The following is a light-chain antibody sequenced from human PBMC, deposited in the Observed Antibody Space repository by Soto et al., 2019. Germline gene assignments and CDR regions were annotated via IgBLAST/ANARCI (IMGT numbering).Light chain of an antibody. CDR2: DAS. CDR3: QQRSNWPPTLT. V-gene: IGKV3-11*01. J-gene: IGKJ4*01. Sequence: EIVLTQSPATLSLSPGERATLSCRASQSVSSYLAWYQQKPGQAPRLLIYDASHRATGIPSRFSGSGSGTDFTLTISSLEPEDFAVYYCQQRSNWPPTLTFRGGTKVEIK. CDR1: QSVSSY.